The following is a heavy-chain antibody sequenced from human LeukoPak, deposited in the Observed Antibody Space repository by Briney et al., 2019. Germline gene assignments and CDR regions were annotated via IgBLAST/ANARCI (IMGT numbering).Heavy chain of an antibody. J-gene: IGHJ5*02. CDR2: MNPNSGNT. V-gene: IGHV1-8*03. CDR3: ARGSDIVVVPAAPFDP. CDR1: GYTFTSYD. D-gene: IGHD2-2*01. Sequence: ASVKVSCKASGYTFTSYDINWVRQATGQGLEWMGWMNPNSGNTGYAQKFQGRVTITRNTSISTAYMELSSLRSEDTAVYYCARGSDIVVVPAAPFDPWAREPWSPSPQ.